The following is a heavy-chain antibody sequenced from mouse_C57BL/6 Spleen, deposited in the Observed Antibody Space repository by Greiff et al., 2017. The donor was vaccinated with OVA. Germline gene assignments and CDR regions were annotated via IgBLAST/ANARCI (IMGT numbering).Heavy chain of an antibody. D-gene: IGHD3-2*02. CDR1: GFTFSNYW. V-gene: IGHV6-3*01. CDR3: TADSSGWFAY. CDR2: IRLKSDNYAT. J-gene: IGHJ3*01. Sequence: EVKVEESGGGLVQPGGSMKLSCVASGFTFSNYWMNWVRQSPEKGLEWVAQIRLKSDNYATHYAESVKGRFTISRDDSKSSVYLQMNNLRAEDTGIYYCTADSSGWFAYWGQGTLVTVSA.